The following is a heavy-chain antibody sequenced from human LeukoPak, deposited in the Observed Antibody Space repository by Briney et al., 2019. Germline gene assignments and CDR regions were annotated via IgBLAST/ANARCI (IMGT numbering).Heavy chain of an antibody. CDR2: IRTKPCGGTT. J-gene: IGHJ6*02. CDR1: GFTFGDYA. Sequence: GRSLRLSCTTSGFTFGDYALSWVRQAPGKGLEWVGVIRTKPCGGTTEYAASVKGRFILSRDDSKSIGVLQMNSLKTEDTAVYFGARQSSMNLMDVWGQGTTVIVSS. V-gene: IGHV3-49*04. CDR3: ARQSSMNLMDV. D-gene: IGHD2-2*01.